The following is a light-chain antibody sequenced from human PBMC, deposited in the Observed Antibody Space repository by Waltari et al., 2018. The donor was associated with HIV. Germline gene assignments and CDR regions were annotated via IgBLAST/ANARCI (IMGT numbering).Light chain of an antibody. Sequence: AIQMTQSPPSLSASVGDRVTITCRASQDIGNDLGWYQQKPGKAPKLLVFSASRLQSGIPSRFCGSGSGTDFTLTINSLRPEDFATYWCLQDFNYPRTFGQGTQVEMK. CDR2: SAS. V-gene: IGKV1-6*01. J-gene: IGKJ1*01. CDR3: LQDFNYPRT. CDR1: QDIGND.